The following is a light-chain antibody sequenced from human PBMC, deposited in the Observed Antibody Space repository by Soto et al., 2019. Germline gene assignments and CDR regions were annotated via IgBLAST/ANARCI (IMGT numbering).Light chain of an antibody. Sequence: DIQMTQFPSTLSASIGDRVTITCRASQSISSYLAWYQQKPGKAPNLLIYKASSLEVGVPSRFSGSGSGTEFTLTISSLQPDDFATYYCQQYNNYFWTFGQGTKVEIK. CDR1: QSISSY. CDR3: QQYNNYFWT. CDR2: KAS. V-gene: IGKV1-5*03. J-gene: IGKJ1*01.